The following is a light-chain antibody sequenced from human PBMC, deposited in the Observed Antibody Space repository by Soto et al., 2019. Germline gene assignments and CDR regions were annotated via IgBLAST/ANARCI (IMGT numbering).Light chain of an antibody. V-gene: IGKV3-11*01. J-gene: IGKJ5*01. CDR1: QSVSSY. CDR3: QQHNNWPPIT. Sequence: EIVLTQSPATLSLSPGERATLSCRASQSVSSYLAWYQQKPGQAPRLLIYGASSRATGIPDRFSGSGSGTDFTLTISRLEPEDFAVYYCQQHNNWPPITFGQGTRLEIK. CDR2: GAS.